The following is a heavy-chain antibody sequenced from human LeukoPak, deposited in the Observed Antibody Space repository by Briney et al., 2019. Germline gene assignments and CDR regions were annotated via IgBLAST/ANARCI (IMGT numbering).Heavy chain of an antibody. D-gene: IGHD4-17*01. CDR2: IIPIFGTA. CDR1: GYTFTSYY. Sequence: ASVKVSCKASGYTFTSYYMHWVRQAPGQGLEWMGGIIPIFGTANYAQKFQGRVTITADKSTSTAYMELSSLRSEDTAVYYCARGKLYGDYPYYYYYYMDVWGKGTTVTVSS. CDR3: ARGKLYGDYPYYYYYYMDV. J-gene: IGHJ6*03. V-gene: IGHV1-69*06.